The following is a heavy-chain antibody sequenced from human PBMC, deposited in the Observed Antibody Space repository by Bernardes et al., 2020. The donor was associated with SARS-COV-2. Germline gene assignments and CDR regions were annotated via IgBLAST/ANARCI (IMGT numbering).Heavy chain of an antibody. Sequence: LSPTSTGPGGSISCISYYLGWLRQPPGKGLEWIGNIYYSGSTYYNPSLMSRVTISVDTSKNQFSLKLSSVTAADTAVYYCARLGRFGVWGRGTLVTVSS. D-gene: IGHD3-3*01. J-gene: IGHJ2*01. V-gene: IGHV4-39*01. CDR3: ARLGRFGV. CDR1: GGSISCISYY. CDR2: IYYSGST.